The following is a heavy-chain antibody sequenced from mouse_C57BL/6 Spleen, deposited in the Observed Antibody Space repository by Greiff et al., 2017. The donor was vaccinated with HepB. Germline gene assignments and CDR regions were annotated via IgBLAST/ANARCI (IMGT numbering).Heavy chain of an antibody. CDR3: ARLYDDPFYAIDY. CDR2: INPGSGGT. V-gene: IGHV1-54*01. J-gene: IGHJ4*01. D-gene: IGHD2-12*01. CDR1: GYAFTNYL. Sequence: QVQLQQSGAELVRPGTSVKVSCKASGYAFTNYLIEWVKQRPGQGLEWIGVINPGSGGTNYNEKFKGKATLTADKSSSTAYMQLSSLTSEDSAVYVCARLYDDPFYAIDYWGQGTSVTVSS.